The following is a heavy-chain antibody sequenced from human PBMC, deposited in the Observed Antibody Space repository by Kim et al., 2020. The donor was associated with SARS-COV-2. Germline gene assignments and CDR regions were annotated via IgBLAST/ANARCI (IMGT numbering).Heavy chain of an antibody. CDR2: INPSGGST. Sequence: ASVKVSCKASGYTFTSYYMHWVRQAPGQGLEWMGIINPSGGSTSYAQKFQGRVTMTRDTSTSTVYMELSSLRSEDTAVYYCARGVTAIVVVPATHYNMDVWGQGTTVTVSS. J-gene: IGHJ6*02. CDR1: GYTFTSYY. D-gene: IGHD2-2*01. CDR3: ARGVTAIVVVPATHYNMDV. V-gene: IGHV1-46*01.